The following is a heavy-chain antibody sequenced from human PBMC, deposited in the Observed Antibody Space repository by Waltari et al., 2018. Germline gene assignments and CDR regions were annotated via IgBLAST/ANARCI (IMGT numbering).Heavy chain of an antibody. CDR1: GSSISSGYY. J-gene: IGHJ4*02. V-gene: IGHV4-38-2*02. CDR2: IDERGRT. CDR3: ARFSSGSADY. Sequence: QVQLQESGPGLVKPSETLSLTCTVSGSSISSGYYWGWIRQSPGKGLKWIGNIDERGRTDSDPSLKGRVTISVDTSKNQFSLKLISVTAADTAWYYCARFSSGSADYWGQGTLVSVSS. D-gene: IGHD3-22*01.